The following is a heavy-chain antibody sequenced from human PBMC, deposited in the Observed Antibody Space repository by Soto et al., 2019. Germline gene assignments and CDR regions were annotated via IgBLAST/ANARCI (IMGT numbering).Heavy chain of an antibody. CDR1: GYTFTSYY. V-gene: IGHV1-46*01. CDR3: ARVGGYSYGGVDY. J-gene: IGHJ4*02. Sequence: QVQLVQSGAEVKKPGASVKVSCKASGYTFTSYYMHWVRQAPGQGLEWMGIINPSGGSTTYAQKFQGRVTMTRDTSTSPVYMELSSLRSAATAVYYCARVGGYSYGGVDYWGQGTLVTVSS. D-gene: IGHD5-18*01. CDR2: INPSGGST.